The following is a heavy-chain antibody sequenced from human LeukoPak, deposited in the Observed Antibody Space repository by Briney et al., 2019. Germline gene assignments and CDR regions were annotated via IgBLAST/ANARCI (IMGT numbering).Heavy chain of an antibody. V-gene: IGHV3-7*01. CDR3: ASGPRWVGAAWAHSFNF. J-gene: IGHJ3*01. Sequence: PGGSLRLSCLDSGFTFSSYWMSWVRQAPGKGLEWVANIKQDGSDKYYVDSVKGRFTISRDNAKNSLYLQMNSLRAEDTAVYFCASGPRWVGAAWAHSFNFWGQGTMVTVSS. CDR1: GFTFSSYW. CDR2: IKQDGSDK. D-gene: IGHD2-15*01.